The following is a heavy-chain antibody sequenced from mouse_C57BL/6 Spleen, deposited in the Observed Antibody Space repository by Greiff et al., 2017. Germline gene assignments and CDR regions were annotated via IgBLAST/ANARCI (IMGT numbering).Heavy chain of an antibody. J-gene: IGHJ2*01. CDR1: GYTFTDYY. Sequence: VQLQRSGPVLVKPGASVKMSCKASGYTFTDYYMNWVKQSHGKSLEWIGVINPYNGGTSYNEKFKGKATLTVDKSSSTAYMELNSLTSEDSAVYYCARNVDSPDYWGQGTTLTVSS. V-gene: IGHV1-19*01. D-gene: IGHD3-2*01. CDR3: ARNVDSPDY. CDR2: INPYNGGT.